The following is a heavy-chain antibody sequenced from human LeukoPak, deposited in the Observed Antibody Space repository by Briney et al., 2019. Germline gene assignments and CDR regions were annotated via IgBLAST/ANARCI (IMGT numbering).Heavy chain of an antibody. Sequence: GGSLRLSCAASGFTFSSYAMHWVRQAPGKGLEWVAVISYDGSNKYYADSVKGRFTISRDNSKNTLYLQMNSLRAEDTAVYYCARGSSGYPPENWGQGTLVTVSS. CDR3: ARGSSGYPPEN. CDR2: ISYDGSNK. D-gene: IGHD3-22*01. CDR1: GFTFSSYA. V-gene: IGHV3-30-3*01. J-gene: IGHJ4*02.